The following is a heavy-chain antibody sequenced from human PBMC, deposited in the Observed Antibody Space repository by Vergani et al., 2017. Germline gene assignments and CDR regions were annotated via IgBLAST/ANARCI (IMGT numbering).Heavy chain of an antibody. CDR2: INTNSGGT. CDR1: GYTFTGYY. CDR3: AREVDSGSGSYESWYYYGMDV. Sequence: QVQLVQSGAEVKKPGASVKVSCKASGYTFTGYYMHWVRQAPGQGLEWMGWINTNSGGTNYAQKFQGRGTMTRDTSISTAYMELSRRRSDDTAVYDCAREVDSGSGSYESWYYYGMDVWGQGTTVTVSS. V-gene: IGHV1-2*02. J-gene: IGHJ6*02. D-gene: IGHD1-26*01.